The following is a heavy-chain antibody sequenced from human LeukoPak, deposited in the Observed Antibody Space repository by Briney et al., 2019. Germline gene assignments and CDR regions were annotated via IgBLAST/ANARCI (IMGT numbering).Heavy chain of an antibody. D-gene: IGHD3-22*01. CDR2: IYPGDSDT. J-gene: IGHJ3*02. Sequence: GESLKISCKGSGYSFTSYWIAWVRQMPGKGLEWMGIIYPGDSDTTYSPSFQGQVTISADKSISTACLQWGSLKASDTAMYYCARRGGYSSGYPDAFDIWGQGTMLTVSS. V-gene: IGHV5-51*01. CDR3: ARRGGYSSGYPDAFDI. CDR1: GYSFTSYW.